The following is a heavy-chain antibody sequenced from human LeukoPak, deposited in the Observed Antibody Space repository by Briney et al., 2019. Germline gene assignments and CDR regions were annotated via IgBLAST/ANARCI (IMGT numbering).Heavy chain of an antibody. CDR2: ISYDGSNK. D-gene: IGHD3-22*01. CDR1: GFTFSSYA. CDR3: AGMTNTPYYYDSSGYKDWFNP. Sequence: GGSLRLSCAASGFTFSSYAMHWVRQAPGEGLEWVAVISYDGSNKYYADSVKGRFTISRDNSKNTLYLQMNSLRAEDTAVYYCAGMTNTPYYYDSSGYKDWFNPWGQGTLVTVSS. V-gene: IGHV3-30-3*01. J-gene: IGHJ5*02.